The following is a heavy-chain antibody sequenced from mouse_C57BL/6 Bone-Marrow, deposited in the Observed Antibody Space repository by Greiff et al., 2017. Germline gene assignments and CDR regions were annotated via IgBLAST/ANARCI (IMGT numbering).Heavy chain of an antibody. CDR3: AKDHYYYGSTYWYFDG. CDR2: IWRGGST. V-gene: IGHV2-5*01. J-gene: IGHJ1*03. CDR1: GFSLTSYG. Sequence: VQLQQSGPGLVQPSQSLSITCTVSGFSLTSYGVHWVRQSPGKGLEWLGVIWRGGSTDYNAAFMSRLSITKDNSKSQVFFKMNRLQADDTAIYSCAKDHYYYGSTYWYFDGWGTGTTVTVSS. D-gene: IGHD1-1*01.